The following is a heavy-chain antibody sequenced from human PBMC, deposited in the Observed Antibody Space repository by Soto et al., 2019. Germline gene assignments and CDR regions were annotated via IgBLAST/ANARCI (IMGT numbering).Heavy chain of an antibody. Sequence: QVQLVQSGVEVKKPGASVKVSCKASGYSFTSYGISWLRQAPGQGLEWMGWISGHNGNTRYAQKLQGRVTMTTDTSTSAAYMELRSLESDDTAVYYCARVTYYYGTGSDFRHDYWGQGTLVTVSS. CDR2: ISGHNGNT. CDR3: ARVTYYYGTGSDFRHDY. J-gene: IGHJ4*02. CDR1: GYSFTSYG. D-gene: IGHD3-10*01. V-gene: IGHV1-18*01.